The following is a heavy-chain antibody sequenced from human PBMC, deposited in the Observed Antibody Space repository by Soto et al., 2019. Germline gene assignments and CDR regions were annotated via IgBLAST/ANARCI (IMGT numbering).Heavy chain of an antibody. CDR3: ARGVVEAAAGTYYYYGMDV. Sequence: AASVKVSCKASGYTFTSYDINWVRQATGQGLEWMGWMNPNSGNTGYAQKFQGRVTMTRNTSISTAYMELSSLRSEDTAVYYCARGVVEAAAGTYYYYGMDVWGQGPTVTVSS. CDR1: GYTFTSYD. D-gene: IGHD6-13*01. V-gene: IGHV1-8*01. CDR2: MNPNSGNT. J-gene: IGHJ6*02.